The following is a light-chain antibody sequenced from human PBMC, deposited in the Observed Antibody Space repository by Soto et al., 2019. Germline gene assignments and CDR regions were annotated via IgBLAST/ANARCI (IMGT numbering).Light chain of an antibody. CDR2: YDS. CDR3: QVWDSSSDHVV. Sequence: SYELTQPPSVSVAPGKTARITCGGNNIGSKSVHWYQQKPGQAPVLVIYYDSDRPSGIPARFFGSNSGNTATLTISRVEAGDEADYYCQVWDSSSDHVVFGGGTKLTVL. CDR1: NIGSKS. J-gene: IGLJ2*01. V-gene: IGLV3-21*04.